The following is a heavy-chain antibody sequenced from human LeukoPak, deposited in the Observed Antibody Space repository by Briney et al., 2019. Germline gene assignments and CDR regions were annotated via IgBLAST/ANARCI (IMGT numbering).Heavy chain of an antibody. Sequence: GGSLRLSCAASGFTVSRNDMSWVRQTPAKGLEWVSCMYSGGSTDYADSVKGRFSISRDTSKNTLSLQMNSLRAEDTAVYYCALSWSRIYYFDYWGQGTLVTVSS. D-gene: IGHD3-3*02. CDR3: ALSWSRIYYFDY. V-gene: IGHV3-66*01. CDR1: GFTVSRND. CDR2: MYSGGST. J-gene: IGHJ4*02.